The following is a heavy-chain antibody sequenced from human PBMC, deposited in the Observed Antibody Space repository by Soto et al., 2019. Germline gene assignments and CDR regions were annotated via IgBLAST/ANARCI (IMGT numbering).Heavy chain of an antibody. J-gene: IGHJ5*02. Sequence: QLQLQESGSGLVKPSQTLSLTCAVSGGSISSGGYSWSWIRQPPGKGLEWIGYIYHSGGTYYNPSLKSRVTISVDRSKNQFSLKLSSVTAADTAVYYCASLYCSGGSCYDHWFDPWGQGTLVTVSS. CDR1: GGSISSGGYS. V-gene: IGHV4-30-2*01. CDR2: IYHSGGT. D-gene: IGHD2-15*01. CDR3: ASLYCSGGSCYDHWFDP.